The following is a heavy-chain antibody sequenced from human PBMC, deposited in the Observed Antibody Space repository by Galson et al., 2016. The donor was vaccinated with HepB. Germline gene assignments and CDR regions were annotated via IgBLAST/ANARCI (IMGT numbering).Heavy chain of an antibody. J-gene: IGHJ6*02. D-gene: IGHD6-13*01. Sequence: SLRLSCAAPGLTVSGNYMTWVRQSPGKGLETVSVIYGDGSTYYEDSVKGRFTISRHNFNNTLFLQMNTLKPEDTAVYYCVRPGSRYAMDVWGQGTTVTVSS. CDR2: IYGDGST. CDR3: VRPGSRYAMDV. CDR1: GLTVSGNY. V-gene: IGHV3-53*04.